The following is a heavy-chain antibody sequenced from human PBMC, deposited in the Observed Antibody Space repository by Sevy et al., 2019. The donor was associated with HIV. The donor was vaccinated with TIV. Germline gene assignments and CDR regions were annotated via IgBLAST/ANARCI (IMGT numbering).Heavy chain of an antibody. D-gene: IGHD3-3*01. V-gene: IGHV1-69*13. CDR1: GGTFSSYA. CDR2: IIPIFGTA. Sequence: ASVKVSCKASGGTFSSYAISWVRQAPGQGLEWMGGIIPIFGTANYAQKFQGRVTITADESTSTAYMELSSLRSEDTAVYYCARDLGVYDFWSGYSSSPYYYCGMDVWGQGTTVTVSS. J-gene: IGHJ6*02. CDR3: ARDLGVYDFWSGYSSSPYYYCGMDV.